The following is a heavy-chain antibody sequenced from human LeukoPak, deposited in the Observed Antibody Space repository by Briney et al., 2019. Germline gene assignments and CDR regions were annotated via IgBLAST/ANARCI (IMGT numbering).Heavy chain of an antibody. CDR1: GFTFSNYA. CDR3: AKELLGNFDY. D-gene: IGHD7-27*01. J-gene: IGHJ4*02. Sequence: PGGSLRLSCAASGFTFSNYAMSWVRQAPGKGLEWVSAISGSGDYTYYADSVKGRFTISRDNSKNTLYLQMNSLRAVDTALYYCAKELLGNFDYWGQGTLVTVSS. V-gene: IGHV3-23*01. CDR2: ISGSGDYT.